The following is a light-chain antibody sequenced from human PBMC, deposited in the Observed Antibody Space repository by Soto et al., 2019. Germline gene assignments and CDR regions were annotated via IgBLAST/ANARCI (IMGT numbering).Light chain of an antibody. CDR1: QSVSSSY. CDR3: QQYGSSPLST. V-gene: IGKV3-20*01. Sequence: DIVLTQSPGTLSLSPGERATLSCRASQSVSSSYLAWYQQKPGQAPRLLIYGASSRATGIPDRFSGSGSGTDFTLTISRLEPEDFAVYYCQQYGSSPLSTFGQGTRL. J-gene: IGKJ5*01. CDR2: GAS.